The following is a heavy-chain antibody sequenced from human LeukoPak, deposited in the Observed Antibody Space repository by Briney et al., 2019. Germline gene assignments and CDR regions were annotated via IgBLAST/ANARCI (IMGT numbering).Heavy chain of an antibody. CDR2: ISSSSSYI. D-gene: IGHD3-16*01. CDR1: GFTFSSYS. CDR3: ARDVYDAQGYFQH. J-gene: IGHJ1*01. Sequence: GGSLRLSCAASGFTFSSYSMNWVRQAPGKGLEWVSSISSSSSYIYYADSVKGRFTISRDNAKNSLYLQMNSLRAEDTAVYYCARDVYDAQGYFQHWGQGTLVTVSS. V-gene: IGHV3-21*01.